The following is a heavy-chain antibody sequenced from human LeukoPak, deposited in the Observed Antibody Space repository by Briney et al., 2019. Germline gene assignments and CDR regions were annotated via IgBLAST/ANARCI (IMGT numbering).Heavy chain of an antibody. Sequence: PGGSLRLSCAASGFTFSSYGMHWVRQAPGKGLEWVAAISYDGSNKYYAESVKGRFTIDRDNSKNTVYLQMNSLRPDDTALYSCARQESRGYLYEGLDYWGQGTLVTVSS. CDR1: GFTFSSYG. D-gene: IGHD3-22*01. CDR3: ARQESRGYLYEGLDY. J-gene: IGHJ4*02. V-gene: IGHV3-30*03. CDR2: ISYDGSNK.